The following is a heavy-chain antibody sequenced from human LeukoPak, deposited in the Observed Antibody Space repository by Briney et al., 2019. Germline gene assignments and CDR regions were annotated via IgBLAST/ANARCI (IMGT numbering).Heavy chain of an antibody. V-gene: IGHV4-59*01. D-gene: IGHD3-22*01. CDR2: IYYSGST. Sequence: PGGSLRLSCAASGFTFSAYGMHWVRQPPGEGLEWIGSIYYSGSTNYNPSLKSRVTISVDTSKNQFSLKLTSVTAADTAVYYCARDQTYYYDSGGSSDWFDPWGQGTLVTVSP. CDR1: GFTFSAYG. J-gene: IGHJ5*02. CDR3: ARDQTYYYDSGGSSDWFDP.